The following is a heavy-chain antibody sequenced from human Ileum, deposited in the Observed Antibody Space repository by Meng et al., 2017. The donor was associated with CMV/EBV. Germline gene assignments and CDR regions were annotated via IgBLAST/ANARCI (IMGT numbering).Heavy chain of an antibody. CDR1: GFTFSNHW. Sequence: GESLKISCTASGFTFSNHWMTWVRQGPGKGLEWVANINEDGSDIYYADSVKGRFTISRDNAKNSLNLQMNTLRAEDTAIYYCARDMGIYTNYVYYWGQGALVTVSS. CDR3: ARDMGIYTNYVYY. V-gene: IGHV3-7*01. J-gene: IGHJ4*02. CDR2: INEDGSDI. D-gene: IGHD3-16*01.